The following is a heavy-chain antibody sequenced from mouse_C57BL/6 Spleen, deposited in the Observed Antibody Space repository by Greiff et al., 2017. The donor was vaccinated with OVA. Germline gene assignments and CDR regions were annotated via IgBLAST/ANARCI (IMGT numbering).Heavy chain of an antibody. CDR1: GFSLTSYG. J-gene: IGHJ4*01. CDR2: IWIGGST. D-gene: IGHD4-1*01. Sequence: QVQLKESGPGLVQPSQSLSITCTVSGFSLTSYGVHWVRQPPGKGLEWLGVIWIGGSTDYNAAFIYRQSISKDNSKSQVFFKRNSLQADDNAIYYCAKILGRDYAMDYWGQGTSVTVSS. V-gene: IGHV2-4*01. CDR3: AKILGRDYAMDY.